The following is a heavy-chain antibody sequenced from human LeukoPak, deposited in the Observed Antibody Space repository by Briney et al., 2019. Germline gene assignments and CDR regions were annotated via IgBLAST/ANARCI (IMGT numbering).Heavy chain of an antibody. Sequence: PSETLSLTCTISGGSITSGDYYWSWLRQPPGKGLEWIGYIYYSGRTYYNPSLKSRVSISVDTSKNQFSLKLSSVTAADTAVYYCARVHDFWSGYSFGAFNIWGQGTMVTVSS. CDR3: ARVHDFWSGYSFGAFNI. V-gene: IGHV4-30-4*01. D-gene: IGHD3-3*01. J-gene: IGHJ3*02. CDR2: IYYSGRT. CDR1: GGSITSGDYY.